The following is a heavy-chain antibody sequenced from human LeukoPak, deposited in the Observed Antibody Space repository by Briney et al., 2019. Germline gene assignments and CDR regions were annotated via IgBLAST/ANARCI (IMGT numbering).Heavy chain of an antibody. CDR2: ISGSGGST. J-gene: IGHJ4*02. D-gene: IGHD2-2*01. CDR1: GFTFSSYA. Sequence: GGSLRLSCAASGFTFSSYAMSWVRQAPGKGLEWVSAISGSGGSTYYADSVKGRFTISRDNSKNTLYLQMNSLRAEDTAVYHCAKDSAPVIVVVPAATDYWGQGTLVTVSS. CDR3: AKDSAPVIVVVPAATDY. V-gene: IGHV3-23*01.